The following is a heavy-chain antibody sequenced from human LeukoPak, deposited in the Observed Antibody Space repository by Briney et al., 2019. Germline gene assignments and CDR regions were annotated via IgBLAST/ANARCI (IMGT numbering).Heavy chain of an antibody. D-gene: IGHD3-3*02. V-gene: IGHV3-23*01. CDR2: ISFSGGNT. Sequence: GGSLRLSCAASGFTLSDSAMNRVRQAPGKGLEWVSLISFSGGNTYYADSMKGRFTISRDNYKDTLYLQMNSLRAEDTAMYYCARDIEFSTWGLGTMVTVSS. CDR1: GFTLSDSA. CDR3: ARDIEFST. J-gene: IGHJ3*01.